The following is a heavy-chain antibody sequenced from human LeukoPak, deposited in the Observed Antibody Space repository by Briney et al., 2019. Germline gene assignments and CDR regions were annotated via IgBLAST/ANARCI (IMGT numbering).Heavy chain of an antibody. J-gene: IGHJ3*02. V-gene: IGHV4-59*01. CDR3: ARGGLENGYHSNDGFDI. CDR1: GGSISGYY. CDR2: IYYSGST. Sequence: SETLSLTCTVSGGSISGYYWSWIRQPPGKGLEWIGYIYYSGSTKYNPSLKSRVTMSVDTSGNQFSLKLSSVTAADTAVYYCARGGLENGYHSNDGFDIWGQGTMVTVSS. D-gene: IGHD3-22*01.